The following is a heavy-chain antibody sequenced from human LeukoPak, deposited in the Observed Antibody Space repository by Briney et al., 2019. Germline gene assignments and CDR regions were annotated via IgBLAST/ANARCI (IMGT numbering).Heavy chain of an antibody. Sequence: SETLSLTCTVSGGSISSYYWSWIRQPPGKGLEWIGYIYYSGSTNYNPSPKSRVTISVDTSKNQFSLKLSSVTAADTAVYYCARVYSSGWYDAFDIWGQGTMVTVSS. CDR2: IYYSGST. D-gene: IGHD6-19*01. J-gene: IGHJ3*02. V-gene: IGHV4-59*01. CDR1: GGSISSYY. CDR3: ARVYSSGWYDAFDI.